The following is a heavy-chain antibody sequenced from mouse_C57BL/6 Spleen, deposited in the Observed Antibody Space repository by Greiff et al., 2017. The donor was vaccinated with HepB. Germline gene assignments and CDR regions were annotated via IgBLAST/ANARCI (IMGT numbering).Heavy chain of an antibody. V-gene: IGHV5-4*01. D-gene: IGHD2-5*01. CDR1: GFTFSSYA. Sequence: EVQRVESGGGLVKPGGSLKLSCAASGFTFSSYAMSWVRQTPEKRLEWVATISDGGSYTYSPDNVKGRFTISRDNAKNNLYLQMSHLKSEDTAMYYCSRDGPTIVTTYYFDYWGQGTTLTVSS. J-gene: IGHJ2*01. CDR2: ISDGGSYT. CDR3: SRDGPTIVTTYYFDY.